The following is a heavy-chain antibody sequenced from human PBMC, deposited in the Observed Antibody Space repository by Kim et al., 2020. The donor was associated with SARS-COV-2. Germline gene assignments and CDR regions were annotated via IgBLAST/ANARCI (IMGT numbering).Heavy chain of an antibody. Sequence: SETLSLTCAVYGGSFSGYYWSWIRQPPGKGLEWIGEINHSGSTNYNPSLKSRVTISVDTSKNQFSLKLSSVTAADTAVYYCARFTMVRGVNLGLVFDYWGQGTLVTVSS. J-gene: IGHJ4*02. CDR3: ARFTMVRGVNLGLVFDY. CDR1: GGSFSGYY. D-gene: IGHD3-10*01. V-gene: IGHV4-34*01. CDR2: INHSGST.